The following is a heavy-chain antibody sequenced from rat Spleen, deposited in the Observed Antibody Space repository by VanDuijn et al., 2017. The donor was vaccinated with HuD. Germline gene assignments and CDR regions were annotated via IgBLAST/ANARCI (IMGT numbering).Heavy chain of an antibody. J-gene: IGHJ2*01. V-gene: IGHV5S13*01. D-gene: IGHD1-12*03. Sequence: EVQLVESGGGLVQPGRSLKVSCSASGFTFRNFDMAWVRQTPTKGLEWVSSISNTGGYIYYPDSVKGRFTISRDKTQNTLYLQMNSLRSEDTATYYCTRGYAHYWGQGVMVTVSS. CDR1: GFTFRNFD. CDR2: ISNTGGYI. CDR3: TRGYAHY.